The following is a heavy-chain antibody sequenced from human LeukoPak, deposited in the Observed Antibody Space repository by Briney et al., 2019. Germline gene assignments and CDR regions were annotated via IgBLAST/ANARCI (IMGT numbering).Heavy chain of an antibody. CDR1: GFTFSSYG. CDR3: ARDRVSAAGPNAFDI. D-gene: IGHD6-13*01. CDR2: IPYDGGNK. J-gene: IGHJ3*02. V-gene: IGHV3-30*03. Sequence: PGGSLRLSCAASGFTFSSYGMHWVRQAPGKGLEWVAVIPYDGGNKYYADSVKGRFTISRDNAKNSLFLQMNSLRAEDTAVYYCARDRVSAAGPNAFDIWGQGTMVTVSS.